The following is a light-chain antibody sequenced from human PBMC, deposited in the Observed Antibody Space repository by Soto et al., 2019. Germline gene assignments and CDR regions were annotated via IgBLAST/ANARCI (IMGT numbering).Light chain of an antibody. J-gene: IGKJ5*01. Sequence: DIQMTQSPSTLSASVGDRVTITCRASQSISSWLAWYQQKPGKAPKSLIYKASSLESGVQSRFSGGGSGTEFTLTISSLQTDDFATYYCQQYDSYPITFGQGKRLEI. CDR2: KAS. V-gene: IGKV1-5*03. CDR1: QSISSW. CDR3: QQYDSYPIT.